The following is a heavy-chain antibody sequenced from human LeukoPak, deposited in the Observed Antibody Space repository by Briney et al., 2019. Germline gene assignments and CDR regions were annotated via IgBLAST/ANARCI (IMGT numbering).Heavy chain of an antibody. V-gene: IGHV1-69*06. CDR1: GGTFSSCA. CDR3: ARSPSDIVVVVAATDAFWFDP. J-gene: IGHJ5*02. Sequence: SVKVSCKASGGTFSSCAINWVRQAPGQGLEWMGGIIPIFGTANYAQKFQGRVTITADKSTSTAYMELSSLRSEDTAVYYCARSPSDIVVVVAATDAFWFDPWGQGTLVTVSS. CDR2: IIPIFGTA. D-gene: IGHD2-15*01.